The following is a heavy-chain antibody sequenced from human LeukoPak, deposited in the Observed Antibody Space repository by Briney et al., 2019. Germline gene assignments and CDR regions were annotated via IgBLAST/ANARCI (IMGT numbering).Heavy chain of an antibody. V-gene: IGHV4-59*01. J-gene: IGHJ4*02. CDR1: GGSISSYY. D-gene: IGHD1-1*01. CDR3: ARERWNDGTNDY. CDR2: IYYSVST. Sequence: PSGTLSLTCTVSGGSISSYYWSWIRQPPWKGLEWIGYIYYSVSTNYNPSLKSRVTISVDTSKNQFSLKLSSVTAADTAVYYCARERWNDGTNDYWGQGTLVTVSS.